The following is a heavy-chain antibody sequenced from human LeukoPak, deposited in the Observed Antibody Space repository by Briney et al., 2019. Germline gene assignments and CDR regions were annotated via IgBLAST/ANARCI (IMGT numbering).Heavy chain of an antibody. D-gene: IGHD6-6*01. CDR2: IYYSRST. Sequence: SETLSLTCTVSGGSISSSSYYWGWIRQPPGKGLEWIGSIYYSRSTYYNPSLKSRVTISVDTSKNQFSLKLSSVTAADTAVYYCARQAARPFDYWGQGTLVTVSS. CDR1: GGSISSSSYY. CDR3: ARQAARPFDY. V-gene: IGHV4-39*01. J-gene: IGHJ4*02.